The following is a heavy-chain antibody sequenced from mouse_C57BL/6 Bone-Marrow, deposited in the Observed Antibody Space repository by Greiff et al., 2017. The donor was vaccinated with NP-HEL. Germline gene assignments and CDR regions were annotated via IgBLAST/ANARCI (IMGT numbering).Heavy chain of an antibody. D-gene: IGHD1-1*01. CDR2: IDPENGDT. J-gene: IGHJ1*03. Sequence: VHVKQSGAELVRPGASVKLSCTASGFNIKDDYMHWVKQRPEQGLEWIGWIDPENGDTEYASKFQGKATITADTSSNTAYLQLSSLTSEDTAVYYCTRITTVPYWYFDVWGTGTTVTVSS. V-gene: IGHV14-4*01. CDR1: GFNIKDDY. CDR3: TRITTVPYWYFDV.